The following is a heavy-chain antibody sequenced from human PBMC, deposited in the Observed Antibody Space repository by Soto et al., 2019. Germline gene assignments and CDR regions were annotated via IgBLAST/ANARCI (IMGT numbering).Heavy chain of an antibody. Sequence: SQPLSLTCTDSGGTIISYDWSWIRQPPGKGLEWIGYIYYSGSTNYNPSLKSRVTISVDTSKNQFSLKLSSVTAAETAVYYCVRGGELYNWKHSGVDYLGQGTLVTGSS. CDR2: IYYSGST. CDR1: GGTIISYD. J-gene: IGHJ4*02. CDR3: VRGGELYNWKHSGVDY. D-gene: IGHD1-1*01. V-gene: IGHV4-59*01.